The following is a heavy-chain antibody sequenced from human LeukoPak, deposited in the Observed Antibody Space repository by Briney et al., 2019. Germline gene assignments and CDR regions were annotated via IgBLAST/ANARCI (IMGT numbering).Heavy chain of an antibody. Sequence: PTETLSLTCTVYGVSFSGYYWSWIRQPPGKGLEWIGEINHSGSTNYNPSLKSRVTISVDTSKNQFSLKLSSVTAADTAVYYCARMDSSSCVDYWGQGTLVTVSS. CDR3: ARMDSSSCVDY. CDR2: INHSGST. D-gene: IGHD6-6*01. J-gene: IGHJ4*02. CDR1: GVSFSGYY. V-gene: IGHV4-34*01.